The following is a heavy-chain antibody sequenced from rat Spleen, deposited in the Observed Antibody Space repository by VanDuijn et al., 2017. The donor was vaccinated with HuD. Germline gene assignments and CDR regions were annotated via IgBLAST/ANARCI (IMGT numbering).Heavy chain of an antibody. CDR1: GFTFVNFA. V-gene: IGHV5-25*01. Sequence: EVQLVESGGGLVQPGRSLTLSCAASGFTFVNFAMAWVRQAPEKGLEWVASISSGGGGRYYSDSVQDRFTISRDNAKSTLFLHMDSLRSEDTATYYCARHTTDLYYFDYWGQGTLVTVSS. J-gene: IGHJ3*01. CDR2: ISSGGGGR. CDR3: ARHTTDLYYFDY. D-gene: IGHD1-6*01.